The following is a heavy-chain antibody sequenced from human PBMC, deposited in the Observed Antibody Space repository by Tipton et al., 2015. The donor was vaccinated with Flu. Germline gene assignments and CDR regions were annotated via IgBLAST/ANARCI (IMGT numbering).Heavy chain of an antibody. Sequence: LSLTCTVSGGSISSGSYYWSWIRQPAGKGLEWIGRIYTTGSTNYNPSLKSRVTISADTSKNKFSLELRSVTAADTAVYYCARIYYSGSGDYYLDSWGQGTLVTVSS. D-gene: IGHD3-10*01. CDR3: ARIYYSGSGDYYLDS. V-gene: IGHV4-61*02. J-gene: IGHJ4*02. CDR2: IYTTGST. CDR1: GGSISSGSYY.